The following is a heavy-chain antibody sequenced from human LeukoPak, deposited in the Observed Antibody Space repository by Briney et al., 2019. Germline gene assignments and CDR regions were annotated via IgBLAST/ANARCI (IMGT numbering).Heavy chain of an antibody. CDR2: IGPRNSAA. V-gene: IGHV1-2*02. J-gene: IGHJ4*02. CDR1: GFMFTDYY. CDR3: AREGSDQLSKDFDY. D-gene: IGHD2-2*01. Sequence: ASVKVSCKASGFMFTDYYIHWVRQAPGQGLEWMGYIGPRNSAASYAEKFQGRVTMTRDTSLSTAYMELSRLTSDDTAVYYCAREGSDQLSKDFDYWGQGTLVTVSS.